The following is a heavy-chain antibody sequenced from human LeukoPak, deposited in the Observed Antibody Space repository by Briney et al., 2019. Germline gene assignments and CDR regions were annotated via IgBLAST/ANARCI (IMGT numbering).Heavy chain of an antibody. V-gene: IGHV1-8*01. CDR1: GYTFTSYD. CDR3: AREGTPRYSSGWYGLS. J-gene: IGHJ4*02. CDR2: MNPNSGNT. D-gene: IGHD6-19*01. Sequence: ASVKVSCKASGYTFTSYDINWVRQATGQGLEWMGWMNPNSGNTGYAQKFQGRVTMTRNTSISTAYMELSSLRSEDTAVYYCAREGTPRYSSGWYGLSWGQGTLVTVSS.